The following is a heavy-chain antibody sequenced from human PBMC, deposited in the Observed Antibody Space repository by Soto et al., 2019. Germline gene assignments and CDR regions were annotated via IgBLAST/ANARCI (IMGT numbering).Heavy chain of an antibody. D-gene: IGHD5-18*01. V-gene: IGHV1-69*13. Sequence: SVKVSFKASGGTFYTYTFSWVRQAPGQGLEWMGSITPIYPTTNYAEKFQGRLTVTADGSTNTAYMELNSLTSEDTAVYYCARIPRYSFPTSDDLDSWGQGTLVTVS. CDR1: GGTFYTYT. CDR3: ARIPRYSFPTSDDLDS. CDR2: ITPIYPTT. J-gene: IGHJ4*02.